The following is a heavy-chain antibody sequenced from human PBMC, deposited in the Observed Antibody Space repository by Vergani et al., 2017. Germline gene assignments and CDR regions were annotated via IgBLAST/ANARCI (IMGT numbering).Heavy chain of an antibody. CDR3: AKDATMIVVSFAFFDY. J-gene: IGHJ4*02. CDR2: ISGHAIST. Sequence: EVQLLESGGVMVQPGGSLRLSCATSGFTFNIYAMSWVRQAPGKGLEWVSAISGHAISTYYADSVKGRFTISRDNSENTLYLQMNSLRAEDTAVYYCAKDATMIVVSFAFFDYWGRGTLVTVSS. CDR1: GFTFNIYA. V-gene: IGHV3-23*01. D-gene: IGHD3-22*01.